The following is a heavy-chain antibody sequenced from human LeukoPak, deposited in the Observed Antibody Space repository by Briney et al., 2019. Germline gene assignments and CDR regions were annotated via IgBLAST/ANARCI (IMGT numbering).Heavy chain of an antibody. CDR2: ISSSGSTI. CDR1: GFTFSDYY. CDR3: AKDERPYCSGGSCYSSDY. V-gene: IGHV3-11*01. J-gene: IGHJ4*02. D-gene: IGHD2-15*01. Sequence: GGSLRLSCAASGFTFSDYYMSWIRQAPGKGLEWVSYISSSGSTIYYADSVKGRFTISRDNSKNTLYLQMNSLRAEDTAVYYCAKDERPYCSGGSCYSSDYWGQGTLVTVSS.